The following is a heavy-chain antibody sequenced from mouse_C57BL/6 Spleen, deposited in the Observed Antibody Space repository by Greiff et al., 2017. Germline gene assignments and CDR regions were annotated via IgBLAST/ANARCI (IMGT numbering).Heavy chain of an antibody. V-gene: IGHV1-76*01. CDR3: ARSGSNYVLYYAMDY. J-gene: IGHJ4*01. D-gene: IGHD2-5*01. CDR1: GYTFTDYY. Sequence: VQLQQSGAELVRPGASVKLSCKASGYTFTDYYINWVKQRPGQGLEWIARIYPGSGNPYYNEKFKGKATLTAEKSSSTAYMQLSSLTSEDSAVYVCARSGSNYVLYYAMDYWGQGTSVTVSS. CDR2: IYPGSGNP.